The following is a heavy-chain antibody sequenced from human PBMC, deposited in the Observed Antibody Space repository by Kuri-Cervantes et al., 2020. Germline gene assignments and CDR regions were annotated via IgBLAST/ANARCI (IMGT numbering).Heavy chain of an antibody. CDR3: ARGGVRGVIDGFDI. CDR1: GFTFSSYT. J-gene: IGHJ3*02. V-gene: IGHV3-30*01. CDR2: ISYDGSNK. Sequence: LSLTCAASGFTFSSYTMHWVRQAPGKGLEWVALISYDGSNKYYADSVKGRFTISRDNSKNTLYLQMNSLRAEDTAVYYCARGGVRGVIDGFDIWGQGTMVTVSS. D-gene: IGHD3-10*01.